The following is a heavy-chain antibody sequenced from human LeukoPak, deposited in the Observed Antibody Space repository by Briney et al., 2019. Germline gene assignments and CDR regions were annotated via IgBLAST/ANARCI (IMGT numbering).Heavy chain of an antibody. CDR2: ISYDGSNK. CDR1: GFTLSSYG. J-gene: IGHJ4*02. CDR3: AKDLLCSSTSCYGSGYFDS. D-gene: IGHD2-2*01. V-gene: IGHV3-30*18. Sequence: GGSLRLSCAAPGFTLSSYGMHWVRQAPGKGLEWVAIISYDGSNKYYVDSVKGRFTISRDNSKNTLYLQMNSPRAEDTAVYYCAKDLLCSSTSCYGSGYFDSWGQGTLVTVSS.